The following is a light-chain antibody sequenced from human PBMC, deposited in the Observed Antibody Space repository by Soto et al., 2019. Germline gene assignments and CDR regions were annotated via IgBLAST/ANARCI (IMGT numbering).Light chain of an antibody. CDR3: SSYAGSTTYV. V-gene: IGLV2-23*01. CDR2: EGF. CDR1: SNDVGTYNL. J-gene: IGLJ1*01. Sequence: QSVLTQPASVSGSPGQSSTLSCTGTSNDVGTYNLVSWYQQHPGKAPKLIIFEGFKRPSGVSNRFSGSKSGNTASLTISGLQAEDEADYYCSSYAGSTTYVFGTGTKVTVL.